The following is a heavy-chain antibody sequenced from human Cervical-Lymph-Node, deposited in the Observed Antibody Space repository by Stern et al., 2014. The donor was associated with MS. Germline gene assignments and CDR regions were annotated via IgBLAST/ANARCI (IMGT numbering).Heavy chain of an antibody. J-gene: IGHJ4*02. CDR3: AKGGSGSYLD. V-gene: IGHV3-30*04. CDR1: GFVFRRYA. D-gene: IGHD1-26*01. Sequence: QVQLVQSGGGVVQPGRSLRLSCAASGFVFRRYALHWVRQAPGKGLEWVALISYDGRDKYYTDSVKGRFTVSRDNSNNTVDLEMNSLRLEDTAVYYCAKGGSGSYLDWGQGSLVTASP. CDR2: ISYDGRDK.